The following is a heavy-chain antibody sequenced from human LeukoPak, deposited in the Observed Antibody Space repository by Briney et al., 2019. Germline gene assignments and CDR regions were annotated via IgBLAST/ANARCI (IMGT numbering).Heavy chain of an antibody. CDR3: ARPKGTASPHDAFDI. CDR1: GFTFSSYG. J-gene: IGHJ3*02. V-gene: IGHV3-33*01. Sequence: GGSLRLSCAASGFTFSSYGMHWVRQAPGKGLEWVAVIWYDGSNKYYADSVKGRFTISRDNSKSTLYLQMNSLRAEDTAVYYCARPKGTASPHDAFDIWGQGTMVTVSS. CDR2: IWYDGSNK. D-gene: IGHD5-18*01.